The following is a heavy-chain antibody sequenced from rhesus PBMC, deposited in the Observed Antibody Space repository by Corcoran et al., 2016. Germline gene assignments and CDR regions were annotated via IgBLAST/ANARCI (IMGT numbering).Heavy chain of an antibody. D-gene: IGHD3-3*01. J-gene: IGHJ4*01. V-gene: IGHV4-173*01. CDR2: ISGSGGST. CDR1: GGSIRSNH. CDR3: ARVGGNIWTGYRFDY. Sequence: QVQLQESGPGLVKPSETLSLTCAVSGGSIRSNHWSWIRQPPGKGLEWIGRISGSGGSTDYNPSLKSRVTISTDTSKNQFSLKLSSVTAADTAVYYCARVGGNIWTGYRFDYWGQGVLVTVSS.